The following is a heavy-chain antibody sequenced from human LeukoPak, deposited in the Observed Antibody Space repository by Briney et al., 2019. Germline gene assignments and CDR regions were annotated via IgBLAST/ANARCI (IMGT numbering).Heavy chain of an antibody. CDR3: AKDLRRQNYYDSSGYGS. V-gene: IGHV3-7*01. J-gene: IGHJ5*02. D-gene: IGHD3-22*01. Sequence: GGSLRLSCEGSGFTFSNYWMGWVRQAPGKGLQWVANIKTDGSEKYYVDSVKGRFTISRDNAKNSLYLQMNSLRAEDTAVYYCAKDLRRQNYYDSSGYGSWGQGTLVTVSS. CDR2: IKTDGSEK. CDR1: GFTFSNYW.